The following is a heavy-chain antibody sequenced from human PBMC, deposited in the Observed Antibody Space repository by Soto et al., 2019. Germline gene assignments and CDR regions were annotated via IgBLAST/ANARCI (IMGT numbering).Heavy chain of an antibody. Sequence: PGGSLRLSCAASGFTFSSYGMVWVRQTPAKGLEWVATISASGNSADYLDSVKGRFTIARDNSRNILFLQLNSLRADDTAVYYCASYEAGDYDYIWGSPVFAGAFDIWGQGTMVTVSS. CDR2: ISASGNSA. CDR1: GFTFSSYG. V-gene: IGHV3-23*01. J-gene: IGHJ3*02. CDR3: ASYEAGDYDYIWGSPVFAGAFDI. D-gene: IGHD3-16*01.